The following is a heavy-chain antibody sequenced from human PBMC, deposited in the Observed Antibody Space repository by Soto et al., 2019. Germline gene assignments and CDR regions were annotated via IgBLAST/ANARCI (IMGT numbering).Heavy chain of an antibody. Sequence: SVKVSCKASGGTFSSYAISWVRQAPGQGLEWMGGIIPIFGTANYAQKFQGGVTITADESTSTAYMELSSLRSEDTAVYYCARAGSYFNGIYDYWGQGTLVTVSS. D-gene: IGHD1-26*01. CDR3: ARAGSYFNGIYDY. V-gene: IGHV1-69*13. CDR1: GGTFSSYA. J-gene: IGHJ4*02. CDR2: IIPIFGTA.